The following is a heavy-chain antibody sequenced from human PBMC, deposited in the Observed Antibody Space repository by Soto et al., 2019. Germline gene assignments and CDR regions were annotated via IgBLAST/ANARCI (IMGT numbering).Heavy chain of an antibody. CDR3: AASLSTQYYDSSGYYPDFDI. CDR2: TYHSGST. CDR1: GDSISSSGSS. Sequence: HLQLQESGSGLVKPSQTLSLTCDVSGDSISSSGSSWNWIRQPPGKALEWIGFTYHSGSTYYNPSIESRVTISVDRSKNQFSLKLKSVTAADRAVYYCAASLSTQYYDSSGYYPDFDIWGQGIMVTVSS. V-gene: IGHV4-30-2*01. J-gene: IGHJ3*02. D-gene: IGHD3-22*01.